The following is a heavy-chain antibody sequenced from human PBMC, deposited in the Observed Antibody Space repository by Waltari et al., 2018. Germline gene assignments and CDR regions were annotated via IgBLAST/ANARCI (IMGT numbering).Heavy chain of an antibody. J-gene: IGHJ6*02. D-gene: IGHD5-18*01. V-gene: IGHV1-69*05. CDR2: SFPSFGTA. Sequence: QVQLVQSGAEVKKPGSSVKVSCKASGGTFSSYAISWVRQAPGQGLEWMGWSFPSFGTANYAQKFQGRVTITTDESTSTAYMELSSLRSEDTAVYYCARDCCGYSYGWDYYGMDVWGQGTTVTVSS. CDR1: GGTFSSYA. CDR3: ARDCCGYSYGWDYYGMDV.